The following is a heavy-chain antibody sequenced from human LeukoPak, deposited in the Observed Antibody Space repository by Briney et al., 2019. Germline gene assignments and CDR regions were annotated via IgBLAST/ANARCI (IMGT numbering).Heavy chain of an antibody. CDR2: FYTSGST. CDR1: GGSISSGSYY. Sequence: SQTLSLTCTVSGGSISSGSYYWSWIRQPAGKGLEWIGRFYTSGSTDYNPSLKSRVTISIDTSKNQFSLKLSSVTAADTAVYYCAREGEYSNRLDPWGQGTLVTVSS. D-gene: IGHD4-11*01. J-gene: IGHJ5*02. CDR3: AREGEYSNRLDP. V-gene: IGHV4-61*02.